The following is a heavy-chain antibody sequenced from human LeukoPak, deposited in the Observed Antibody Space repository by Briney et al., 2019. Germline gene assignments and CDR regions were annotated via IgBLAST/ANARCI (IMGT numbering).Heavy chain of an antibody. J-gene: IGHJ6*03. Sequence: SVKVSCKASGYTFTDYYIHWVRQAPGQGLEWMGGIIPIFGTANYAQKFQGRVTITADESTSTAYMELSSLRSEDTAVYYCARGQVPVTSYYYYYMDVWGKGTTVTVSS. CDR2: IIPIFGTA. D-gene: IGHD3-10*01. CDR3: ARGQVPVTSYYYYYMDV. CDR1: GYTFTDYY. V-gene: IGHV1-69*13.